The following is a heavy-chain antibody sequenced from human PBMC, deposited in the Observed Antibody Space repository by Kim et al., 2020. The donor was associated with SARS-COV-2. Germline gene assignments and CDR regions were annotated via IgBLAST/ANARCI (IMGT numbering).Heavy chain of an antibody. CDR2: IWYDGSNK. CDR3: AKMTTKNWFDP. J-gene: IGHJ5*02. Sequence: GGSLRLSCAASGFTFSSYGMHWVRQAPGKGLEWVAVIWYDGSNKYYADSVKGRFTISRDNSKNTLYLQMNSLRAEDTAVYYCAKMTTKNWFDPWGQGTLVTVSS. CDR1: GFTFSSYG. V-gene: IGHV3-33*06. D-gene: IGHD4-17*01.